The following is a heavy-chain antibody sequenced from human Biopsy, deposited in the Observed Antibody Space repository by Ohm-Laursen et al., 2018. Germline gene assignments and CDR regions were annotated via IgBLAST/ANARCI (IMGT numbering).Heavy chain of an antibody. CDR1: GGSISGSS. J-gene: IGHJ3*02. CDR3: AKHGSGWTGDDALHI. Sequence: TLSLTCTVSGGSISGSSWSWIRQAPDRGLEWVGYISYSGSTSNNPSLKSRITISVDTSKNQISLKVTSVTAADTAVYYCAKHGSGWTGDDALHIWGQGTMVTVSS. V-gene: IGHV4-59*08. D-gene: IGHD6-19*01. CDR2: ISYSGST.